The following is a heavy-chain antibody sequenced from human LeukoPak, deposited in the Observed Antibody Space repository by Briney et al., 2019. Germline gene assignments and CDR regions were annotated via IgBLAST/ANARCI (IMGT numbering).Heavy chain of an antibody. V-gene: IGHV3-21*01. CDR3: RVGSSRPSSFDY. Sequence: GGSLRLSCAASGFSFSSYSMNWVRQAPGKGLEWVSIISRDSRTIVDADSVKGRFTISRDNAKNSLYLQMNSLRAEDTAVYYCRVGSSRPSSFDYWGQGTLVTVSS. D-gene: IGHD6-6*01. CDR1: GFSFSSYS. J-gene: IGHJ4*02. CDR2: ISRDSRTI.